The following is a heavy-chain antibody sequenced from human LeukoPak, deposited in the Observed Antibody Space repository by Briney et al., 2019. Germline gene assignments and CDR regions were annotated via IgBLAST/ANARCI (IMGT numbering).Heavy chain of an antibody. D-gene: IGHD6-19*01. J-gene: IGHJ4*02. CDR1: GYTFTDYY. CDR2: MNPNSGGT. CDR3: APRRVAADKGFDY. V-gene: IGHV1-2*02. Sequence: PLASVKVSCKASGYTFTDYYMHWMRQAPGQGPEWMGWMNPNSGGTNYAQKFQGGVTMTRDTSITTAYMELSSLRSDDTAVYYCAPRRVAADKGFDYWGQGTLVTVSS.